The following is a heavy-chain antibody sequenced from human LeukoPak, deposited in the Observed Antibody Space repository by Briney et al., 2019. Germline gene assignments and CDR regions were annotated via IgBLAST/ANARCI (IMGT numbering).Heavy chain of an antibody. CDR1: GYTFTSYA. Sequence: ASVKVSCKASGYTFTSYAMNWVRQAPGQGLEWMGWINPNSGGTNYAQKFQGRVTMTRDTSISTAYMELSRLRSDDTAVYYCARAASLDYWGQGTLVTVSS. CDR2: INPNSGGT. CDR3: ARAASLDY. J-gene: IGHJ4*02. V-gene: IGHV1-2*02.